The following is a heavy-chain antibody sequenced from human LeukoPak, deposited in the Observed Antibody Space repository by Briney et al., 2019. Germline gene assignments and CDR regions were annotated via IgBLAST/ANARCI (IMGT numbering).Heavy chain of an antibody. V-gene: IGHV4-38-2*02. CDR3: AEVTTAGTWFDN. Sequence: PSETLSLTCTVSGYSISSGYYWGWIRQPPGKGLEWIGSIYHSGSTYYNPSLKSRVTISVDTSKNHFSLKLSSVTAADTAVYYCAEVTTAGTWFDNWGQGTLVTVSS. D-gene: IGHD6-13*01. J-gene: IGHJ4*02. CDR2: IYHSGST. CDR1: GYSISSGYY.